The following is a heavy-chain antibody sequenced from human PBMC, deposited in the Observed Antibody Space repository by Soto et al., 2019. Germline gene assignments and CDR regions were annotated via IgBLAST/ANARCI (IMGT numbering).Heavy chain of an antibody. CDR2: IKQDGSEK. J-gene: IGHJ4*02. D-gene: IGHD1-26*01. CDR1: GFTFSSYW. Sequence: GGSLRLSCAASGFTFSSYWMSWVRQAPGKGLEWVANIKQDGSEKYYVDSVKGRFTISRDNAKNSLYLQMNSLRAEDPAVYYCARDPPPYSGSYFDYWGQGTLVTVSS. CDR3: ARDPPPYSGSYFDY. V-gene: IGHV3-7*01.